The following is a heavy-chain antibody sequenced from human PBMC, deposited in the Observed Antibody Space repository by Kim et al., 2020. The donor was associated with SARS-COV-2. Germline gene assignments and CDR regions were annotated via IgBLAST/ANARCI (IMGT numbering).Heavy chain of an antibody. J-gene: IGHJ5*02. V-gene: IGHV3-11*01. Sequence: RYTISRDNAKNSLYLQMNSLRAEDTAVYYCARDLHIVVVPAAMRGFPFDPWGQGTLVTVSS. D-gene: IGHD2-2*01. CDR3: ARDLHIVVVPAAMRGFPFDP.